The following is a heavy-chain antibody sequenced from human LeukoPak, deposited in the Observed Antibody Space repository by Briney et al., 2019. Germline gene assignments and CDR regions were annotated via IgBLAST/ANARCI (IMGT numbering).Heavy chain of an antibody. Sequence: PGGSLRLSCAASGLPFSTYSMNWVRQAPGQGLEWVSTISRTISYIYEADSVKGRFTISRDKANNSLYLQMNNVRDDDTAVYYCVTRASVNGKTRFGGRGTLVTVSS. D-gene: IGHD1/OR15-1a*01. CDR1: GLPFSTYS. V-gene: IGHV3-21*01. J-gene: IGHJ4*02. CDR3: VTRASVNGKTRF. CDR2: ISRTISYI.